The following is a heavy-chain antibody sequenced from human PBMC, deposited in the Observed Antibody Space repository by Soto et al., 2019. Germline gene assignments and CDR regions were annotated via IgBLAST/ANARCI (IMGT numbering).Heavy chain of an antibody. CDR3: AGGTLWFGEFSQFDP. Sequence: QVHLVQSGAEVMKPGASVKVSCRAAGRAFSTTYIHWVRQAPGQGLEWMGIINPSGGSRSYSQTFPGRVTMNGDTSTVYMELSSLTFEDTAVYYCAGGTLWFGEFSQFDPWGQGTLVTVSS. D-gene: IGHD3-10*01. CDR2: INPSGGSR. CDR1: GRAFSTTY. V-gene: IGHV1-46*01. J-gene: IGHJ5*02.